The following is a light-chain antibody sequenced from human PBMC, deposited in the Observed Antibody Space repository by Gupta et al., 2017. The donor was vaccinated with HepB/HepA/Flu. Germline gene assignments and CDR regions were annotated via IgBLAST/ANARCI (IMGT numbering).Light chain of an antibody. J-gene: IGKJ5*01. V-gene: IGKV3-11*01. CDR3: QQRSNWPTT. CDR1: QSVSSY. CDR2: DAS. Sequence: EIALTQPPATLSLSPGERATLSCRASQSVSSYLAWYQQKPGQAPRLLIYDASNRATGIPARFSGSGSGTDFTLTISSLEPEDFAVYYCQQRSNWPTTFGQGTRLEIK.